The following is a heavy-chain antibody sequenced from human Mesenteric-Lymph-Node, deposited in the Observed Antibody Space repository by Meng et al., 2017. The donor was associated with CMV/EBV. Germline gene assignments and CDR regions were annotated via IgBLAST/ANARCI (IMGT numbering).Heavy chain of an antibody. V-gene: IGHV1-69*05. CDR2: IIPIFGAV. D-gene: IGHD2-2*01. CDR3: ARAYYSSSRDYYYYGLDV. Sequence: SVKVSCKASGGTFSMYSISWVRQAPGQGLEWMGGIIPIFGAVNYAQKFQGRVTITTDESTRTAYMELSSLRSEDTAMYYCARAYYSSSRDYYYYGLDVWGQGTMVTVSS. J-gene: IGHJ6*02. CDR1: GGTFSMYS.